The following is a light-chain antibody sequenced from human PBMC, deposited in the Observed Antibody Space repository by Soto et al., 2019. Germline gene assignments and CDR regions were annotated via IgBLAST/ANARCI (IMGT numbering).Light chain of an antibody. CDR1: QTVSNND. J-gene: IGKJ5*01. CDR3: QQYAGPPTT. Sequence: SLSPATVAVSPGNRATLSCRASQTVSNNDLAWCQQKPGQAPRVIMYGASRRATGIPDRFSGGGSGTDFTLTISRLEPEDFAVYFCQQYAGPPTTFGQGTRLEIK. CDR2: GAS. V-gene: IGKV3-20*01.